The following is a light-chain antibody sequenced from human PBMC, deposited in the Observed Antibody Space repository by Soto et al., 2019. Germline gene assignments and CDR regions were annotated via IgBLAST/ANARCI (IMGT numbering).Light chain of an antibody. CDR2: AAS. J-gene: IGKJ1*01. Sequence: DIQMTQSPSSLSASVGDRVTITCRASQGIRDALGWYQQKPGKAPKRLIYAASSLQSGVPSRFSGSGSGTEFTLTISSLQPEDVATYYCQKYNTAPQTFGQGTKVEIK. V-gene: IGKV1-17*01. CDR1: QGIRDA. CDR3: QKYNTAPQT.